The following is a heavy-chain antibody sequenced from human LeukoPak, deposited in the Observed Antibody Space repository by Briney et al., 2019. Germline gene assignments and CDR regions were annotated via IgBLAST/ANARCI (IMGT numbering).Heavy chain of an antibody. CDR1: GGSFSGYY. CDR2: INHSGST. CDR3: ARDRYNWNYGTRYFDL. D-gene: IGHD1-7*01. J-gene: IGHJ2*01. Sequence: SETLSLTCAVYGGSFSGYYWSWIRQPPGKGLEWIGEINHSGSTNYNPSLKSRVTMSVDTSKNQFSLKLSSVTAADTAVYYCARDRYNWNYGTRYFDLWGRGTLVTVSS. V-gene: IGHV4-34*01.